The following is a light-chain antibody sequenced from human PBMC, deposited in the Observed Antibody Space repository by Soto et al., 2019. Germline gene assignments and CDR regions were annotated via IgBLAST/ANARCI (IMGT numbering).Light chain of an antibody. CDR2: AAS. J-gene: IGKJ1*01. Sequence: DIQLTQSPSFLSASVGDRVTITCRASQGISSYLAWYQQKPGKAPKLLIYAASTLQSGVPSRFSGSGSGTEFTLIISSLQPEDFATYYCQQLGTFGQGTKVEIK. V-gene: IGKV1-9*01. CDR1: QGISSY. CDR3: QQLGT.